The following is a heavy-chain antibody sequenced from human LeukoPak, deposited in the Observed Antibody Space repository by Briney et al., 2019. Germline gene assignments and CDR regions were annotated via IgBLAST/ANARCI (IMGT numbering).Heavy chain of an antibody. D-gene: IGHD6-19*01. CDR3: AREYSSGSDGDY. CDR1: GFTFDDYG. CDR2: INWNGGST. Sequence: GGSLRLSCAASGFTFDDYGMSWVRQAPGNGLDWVSGINWNGGSTGYADSVKGRFTISRDNAKNSLYLQMNSLRAEDTALYYCAREYSSGSDGDYWGQGTLVTVSS. V-gene: IGHV3-20*04. J-gene: IGHJ4*02.